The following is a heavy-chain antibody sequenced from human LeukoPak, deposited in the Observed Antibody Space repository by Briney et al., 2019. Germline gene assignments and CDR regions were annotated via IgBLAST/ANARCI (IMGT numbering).Heavy chain of an antibody. Sequence: SETLSLTCAVCGVSINSHYWSWIRQSPGGGLEWIGHISDKGTTKYNPSLKGRVIIWADTSKNHLSLNLTSVLAADTAIYYCARRDAGWNYSDYWGQGILVTVSS. CDR3: ARRDAGWNYSDY. D-gene: IGHD6-19*01. CDR2: ISDKGTT. J-gene: IGHJ4*02. CDR1: GVSINSHY. V-gene: IGHV4-59*08.